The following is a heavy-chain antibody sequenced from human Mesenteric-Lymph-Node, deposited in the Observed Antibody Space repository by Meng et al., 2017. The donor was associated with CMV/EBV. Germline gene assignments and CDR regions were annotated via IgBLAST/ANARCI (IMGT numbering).Heavy chain of an antibody. CDR1: GESFSDYY. J-gene: IGHJ4*02. CDR3: ARGRAAGWYLPAPL. D-gene: IGHD6-19*01. Sequence: SETLSLTCAVYGESFSDYYWNWIRQPPGKGLEWIGEINHSGNTNGNPSLKSRVAMSVDTSKNQFSLKLSSVTAADSAVYYCARGRAAGWYLPAPLWGQGTLVTVSS. V-gene: IGHV4-34*01. CDR2: INHSGNT.